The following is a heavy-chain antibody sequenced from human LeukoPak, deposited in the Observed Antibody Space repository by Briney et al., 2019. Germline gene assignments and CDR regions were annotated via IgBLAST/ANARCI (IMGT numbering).Heavy chain of an antibody. CDR1: GYTFTSYY. D-gene: IGHD3-3*01. CDR3: ARGYDFWSGYYRTGLYLFDY. CDR2: INPSGGST. V-gene: IGHV1-46*01. Sequence: RASVKVSCKASGYTFTSYYMHWVRQAPGQGLEWMGIINPSGGSTSYAQKFQGRVTMTRDTSTSTVYMELSSLRSEDTAVYYCARGYDFWSGYYRTGLYLFDYWGQGTLVTVSS. J-gene: IGHJ4*02.